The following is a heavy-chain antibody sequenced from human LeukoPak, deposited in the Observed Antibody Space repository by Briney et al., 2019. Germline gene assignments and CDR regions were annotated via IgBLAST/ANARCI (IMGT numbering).Heavy chain of an antibody. CDR3: ARNYDSSGFHVFDI. V-gene: IGHV3-33*01. J-gene: IGHJ3*02. CDR2: IWYDGINK. D-gene: IGHD3-22*01. Sequence: GGSLRLSCAASGFTFSRYGMHWVRQAPGKGLEWVAVIWYDGINKYYADSVKGRFTISRDNSKNTLYLQMNSLRAEDTAVYYCARNYDSSGFHVFDIWGQGTMVTVSS. CDR1: GFTFSRYG.